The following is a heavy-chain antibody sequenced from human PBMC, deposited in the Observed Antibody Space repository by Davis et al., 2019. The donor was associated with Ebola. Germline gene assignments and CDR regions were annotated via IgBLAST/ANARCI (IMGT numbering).Heavy chain of an antibody. D-gene: IGHD3-3*01. CDR2: ISGSGGSA. CDR3: AKGSVTIFGVAPDYYGMDV. V-gene: IGHV3-23*01. CDR1: GGSFSGYY. J-gene: IGHJ6*04. Sequence: ETLSLTCAVYGGSFSGYYWSWVRQAPGKGLEWVSAISGSGGSAYYADSVKGRFTISRDNSKNTLYLQMNSLRAEDTAVYYCAKGSVTIFGVAPDYYGMDVWGKGTTVTVSS.